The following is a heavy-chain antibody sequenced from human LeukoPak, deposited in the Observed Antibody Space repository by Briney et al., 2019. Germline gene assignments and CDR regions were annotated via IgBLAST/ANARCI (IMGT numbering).Heavy chain of an antibody. CDR2: VNPNSGGT. CDR3: ASTTYSSSSPDY. D-gene: IGHD6-6*01. V-gene: IGHV1-2*02. Sequence: ASVKVSCKASGYTFTGYYMHWVRQAPGQGLEWMGWVNPNSGGTNYAQKFQGRVTMTRDTSISTAYMELSRLRSDDTAVYYCASTTYSSSSPDYWGQGTLVTVSS. J-gene: IGHJ4*02. CDR1: GYTFTGYY.